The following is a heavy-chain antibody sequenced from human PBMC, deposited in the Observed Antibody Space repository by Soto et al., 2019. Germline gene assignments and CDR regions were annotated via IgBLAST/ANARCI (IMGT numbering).Heavy chain of an antibody. CDR3: ARARDPIFGVVKFGY. Sequence: GASVKVSCKASGYTFTSYGISWVRQAPGQGLEWMGWISAYNGNTNYAQKLQGRVTMTTDTSTSTAYMELRSLRSDDTAVYYCARARDPIFGVVKFGYWGQGTLVTVSS. D-gene: IGHD3-3*01. CDR1: GYTFTSYG. V-gene: IGHV1-18*01. CDR2: ISAYNGNT. J-gene: IGHJ4*02.